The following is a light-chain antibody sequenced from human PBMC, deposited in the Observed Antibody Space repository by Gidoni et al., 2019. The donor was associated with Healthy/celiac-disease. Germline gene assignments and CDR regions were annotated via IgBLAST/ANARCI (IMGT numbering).Light chain of an antibody. J-gene: IGKJ4*01. Sequence: IQITQSPSTLSPSVGDRFTSTCRASQGIRSDLGWYQQKPGKAPKLLIYAASSLQSGVPSRFSGSGSGTDFTLTISSLQPEDFATYYCLQDYNSPLTCGGGTKVEIK. CDR2: AAS. CDR1: QGIRSD. V-gene: IGKV1-6*01. CDR3: LQDYNSPLT.